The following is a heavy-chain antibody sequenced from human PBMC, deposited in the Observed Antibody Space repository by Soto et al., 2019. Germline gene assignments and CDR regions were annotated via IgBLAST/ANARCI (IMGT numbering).Heavy chain of an antibody. CDR1: GYTFTSYA. D-gene: IGHD5-12*01. Sequence: ASVKVSCKASGYTFTSYAMHWVRQAPGQRLEWMGWINAGNGNTKYSQKFQGRVTITRDTSASTAYMELSSLRSEDTAVYYCARDPLVATKKGIYYYYGMDVWGQGTTVTVSS. CDR3: ARDPLVATKKGIYYYYGMDV. J-gene: IGHJ6*02. V-gene: IGHV1-3*01. CDR2: INAGNGNT.